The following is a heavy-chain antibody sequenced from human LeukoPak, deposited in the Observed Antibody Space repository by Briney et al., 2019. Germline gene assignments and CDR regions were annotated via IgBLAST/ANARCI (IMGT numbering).Heavy chain of an antibody. V-gene: IGHV3-43D*04. Sequence: GGSLRLSCAASGFTFDDYAMHWVRQAPGKGLGWVSLISWDGGSTYYADSVKGRFTISRDNSKNSLYLQMNSLRAEDTALYYCAAADKFWSPVEYWGQGTLVTVSS. CDR3: AAADKFWSPVEY. CDR2: ISWDGGST. CDR1: GFTFDDYA. J-gene: IGHJ4*02. D-gene: IGHD6-13*01.